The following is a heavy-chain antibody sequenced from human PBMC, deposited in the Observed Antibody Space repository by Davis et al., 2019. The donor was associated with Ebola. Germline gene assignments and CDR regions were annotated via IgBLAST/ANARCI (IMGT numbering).Heavy chain of an antibody. Sequence: GESLKISCAASGFTFSESWMAWVRQAPGKGLEWLANMLHDGSEKYSAGPVKGRFTISRDNARNSFYLQMNSLRVEDTAVYYCARDPEDWLDFDYWGQGTLVTVSS. CDR2: MLHDGSEK. J-gene: IGHJ4*02. CDR1: GFTFSESW. D-gene: IGHD3/OR15-3a*01. V-gene: IGHV3-7*01. CDR3: ARDPEDWLDFDY.